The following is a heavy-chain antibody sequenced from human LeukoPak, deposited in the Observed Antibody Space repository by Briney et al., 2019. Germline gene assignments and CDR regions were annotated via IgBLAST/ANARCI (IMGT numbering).Heavy chain of an antibody. CDR1: GFTFSSYW. CDR2: IKQDGSEK. V-gene: IGHV3-7*01. J-gene: IGHJ4*02. D-gene: IGHD6-19*01. CDR3: ARFAGGSSGWYKIKSYYFDY. Sequence: GGSLRLSCAASGFTFSSYWMSWVRQAPGKGLEWVANIKQDGSEKYYVDSVKGRFTISRDNAKNSLYLQMNSLRAEDTAVYYCARFAGGSSGWYKIKSYYFDYWGQGTLVTVSS.